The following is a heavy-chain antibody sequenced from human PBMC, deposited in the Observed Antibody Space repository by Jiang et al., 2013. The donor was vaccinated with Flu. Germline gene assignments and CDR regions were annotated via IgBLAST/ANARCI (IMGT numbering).Heavy chain of an antibody. CDR1: GGSFSGYY. V-gene: IGHV4-34*01. J-gene: IGHJ4*02. CDR2: INHSGST. CDR3: ARAPLWPYFDY. D-gene: IGHD2-21*01. Sequence: LLKPSETLSLTCAVYGGSFSGYYWSWIRQPPGKGLEWIGEINHSGSTNYNPSLKSRVTISVDTSKNQFSLKLSSVTAADTAVYYCARAPLWPYFDYWGQGTLVTVSS.